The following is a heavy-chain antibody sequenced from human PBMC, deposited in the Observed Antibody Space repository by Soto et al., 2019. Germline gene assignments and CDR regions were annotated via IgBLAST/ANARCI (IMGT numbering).Heavy chain of an antibody. Sequence: EVQLVESGGGLVQPGESLRLSCAASGFTFSNYWMHWVRQAPGKGLVWVSRIDSDGSRITYADFVKGRFTISRDNAKNTLYLHMNSLTAEDTAVYYCVRTSLVVAVATRVDFWGQGTLVTVSS. CDR3: VRTSLVVAVATRVDF. CDR2: IDSDGSRI. CDR1: GFTFSNYW. J-gene: IGHJ4*02. V-gene: IGHV3-74*01. D-gene: IGHD2-15*01.